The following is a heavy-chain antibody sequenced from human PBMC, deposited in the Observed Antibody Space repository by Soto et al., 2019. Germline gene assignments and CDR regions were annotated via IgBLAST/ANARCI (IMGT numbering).Heavy chain of an antibody. V-gene: IGHV4-39*01. CDR1: GGSISSRSYY. Sequence: QLQLQESGPGLVKPSETLSLTCTVSGGSISSRSYYWGWIRQPPGKGLEWIGNIYYRGSTYYNPSPKRGVPISVDTPKNQFSMKLSSVTEADTAVYYCASSEFNWGKGTLVTVSS. CDR3: ASSEFN. J-gene: IGHJ4*02. CDR2: IYYRGST.